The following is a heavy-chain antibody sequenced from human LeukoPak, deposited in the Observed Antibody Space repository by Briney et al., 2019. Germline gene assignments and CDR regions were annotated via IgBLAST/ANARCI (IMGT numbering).Heavy chain of an antibody. D-gene: IGHD3-22*01. J-gene: IGHJ4*02. CDR3: ATAPPNYYDSPAGY. CDR2: FGPEDGET. V-gene: IGHV1-24*01. CDR1: GYTLTELS. Sequence: GASVKVSCKVSGYTLTELSMHWVRQAPGKGLGWKGGFGPEDGETIYAQKFQGRVTMTEDTSTDTAYMELSSLRSEDTAVYYCATAPPNYYDSPAGYWGQGTLVTVSS.